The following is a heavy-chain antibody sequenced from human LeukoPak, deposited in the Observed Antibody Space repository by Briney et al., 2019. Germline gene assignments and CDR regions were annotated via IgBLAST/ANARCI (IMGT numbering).Heavy chain of an antibody. V-gene: IGHV3-23*01. Sequence: PGGSLRLSCAASGLTFSDYAMTWVRQAPGKGLEWVSSISGSGDKTYYGDSMKGRLTISRDNVKNTVFLQMNSLRADDTALYYCAKAQAGTYDYWGQGTLVTVSS. J-gene: IGHJ4*02. CDR2: ISGSGDKT. D-gene: IGHD6-19*01. CDR1: GLTFSDYA. CDR3: AKAQAGTYDY.